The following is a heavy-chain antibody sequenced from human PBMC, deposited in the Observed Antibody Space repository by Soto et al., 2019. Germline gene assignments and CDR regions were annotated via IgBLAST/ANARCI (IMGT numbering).Heavy chain of an antibody. Sequence: SETLSLTCTVSGGSISSYYWSWIRQPPGKGLEWIGYIYYSGSTNYNPSLKSRVTISVDTSKNQFSLKLSSVTAADTAVYYCARGSPVGVLRYFDWFLFDYWAQGTLVTVSS. CDR2: IYYSGST. V-gene: IGHV4-59*01. J-gene: IGHJ4*02. CDR1: GGSISSYY. D-gene: IGHD3-9*01. CDR3: ARGSPVGVLRYFDWFLFDY.